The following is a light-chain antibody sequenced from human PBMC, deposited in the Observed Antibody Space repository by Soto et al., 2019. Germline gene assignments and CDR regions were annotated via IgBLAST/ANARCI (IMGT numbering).Light chain of an antibody. V-gene: IGKV1-33*01. CDR2: DAS. CDR3: QQANSFPLT. CDR1: QDINNF. Sequence: DIQMTQSPSSLSASVGDRVTITCQASQDINNFLNWYQQKPGKAPKLLIYDASNLETGVPSRFSGSGSGTDFTLTISSLQPEDFATYYCQQANSFPLTFGGGTKVEIK. J-gene: IGKJ4*01.